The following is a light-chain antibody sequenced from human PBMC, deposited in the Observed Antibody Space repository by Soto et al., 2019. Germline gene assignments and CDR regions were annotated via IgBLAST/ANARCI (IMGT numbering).Light chain of an antibody. Sequence: EIVMTQSPATLSVSPGGRATLSCRASQSVSSSFLAWYQQKPGQAPRLLIYDASNRATGIPARFSGGESGTDFTLTISSLEPEDFAVYYCQQRSNWPPTFGQGTKVDIK. V-gene: IGKV3D-20*02. CDR3: QQRSNWPPT. CDR1: QSVSSSF. CDR2: DAS. J-gene: IGKJ1*01.